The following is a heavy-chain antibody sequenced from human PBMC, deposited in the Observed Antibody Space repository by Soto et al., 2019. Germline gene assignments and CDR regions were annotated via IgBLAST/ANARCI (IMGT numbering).Heavy chain of an antibody. Sequence: QVQLVESGGGVVQPGRSLRLSCAASGFTFSSYAMHWVRQAPGKGLEWVAVISYDGSNKYYADSVKGRFTISRDNSKNTLDLQMNSLRAEDTAVYYCARAFGYSSSWYYYYYYYGMDVWGQGTTVTVSS. CDR2: ISYDGSNK. CDR3: ARAFGYSSSWYYYYYYYGMDV. J-gene: IGHJ6*02. D-gene: IGHD6-13*01. CDR1: GFTFSSYA. V-gene: IGHV3-30-3*01.